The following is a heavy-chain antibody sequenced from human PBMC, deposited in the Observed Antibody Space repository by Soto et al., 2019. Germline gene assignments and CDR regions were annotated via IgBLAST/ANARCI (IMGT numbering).Heavy chain of an antibody. J-gene: IGHJ3*02. CDR1: GYXFTSYL. CDR3: ARRITMVRGVTNDAFDI. D-gene: IGHD3-10*01. Sequence: EXLKISCKCSGYXFTSYLLGWVRHMPGKGLEWMGIIYPGDSDTRYSPSFQGQVTISADKSISTAYLQWSSLKDSDTAMYYFARRITMVRGVTNDAFDIWGQGTMGTVSS. V-gene: IGHV5-51*01. CDR2: IYPGDSDT.